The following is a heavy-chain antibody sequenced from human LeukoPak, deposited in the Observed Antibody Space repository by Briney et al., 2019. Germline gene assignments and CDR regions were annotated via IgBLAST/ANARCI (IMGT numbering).Heavy chain of an antibody. V-gene: IGHV3-30-3*01. CDR3: PLRLRGGWYFDY. J-gene: IGHJ4*02. CDR1: RFAFTNYA. Sequence: PGGSLRLSCAASRFAFTNYAMHWVRQAPGKGLEWVAVISYDGTNTYYTDSVKGRFTVSRDNSKNTLYLQMTTLRPEDTAVYYCPLRLRGGWYFDYWGQGALVTVSS. CDR2: ISYDGTNT. D-gene: IGHD2-21*02.